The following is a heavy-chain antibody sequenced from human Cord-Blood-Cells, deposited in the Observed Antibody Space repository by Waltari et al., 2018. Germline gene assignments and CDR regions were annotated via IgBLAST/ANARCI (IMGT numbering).Heavy chain of an antibody. D-gene: IGHD2-2*02. Sequence: QLQLQESGSGLVKPSQTLSLTCAVSGGSICSGGYSWSWIRQPPGKGLEWIGYIYHSGSTYHNPSLKSRVTISVDRSKNQFSLKLSSVTAADTAVYYCARAVESYCSSTSCYTYYFDYWGQGTLVTVSS. CDR2: IYHSGST. CDR1: GGSICSGGYS. V-gene: IGHV4-30-2*01. CDR3: ARAVESYCSSTSCYTYYFDY. J-gene: IGHJ4*02.